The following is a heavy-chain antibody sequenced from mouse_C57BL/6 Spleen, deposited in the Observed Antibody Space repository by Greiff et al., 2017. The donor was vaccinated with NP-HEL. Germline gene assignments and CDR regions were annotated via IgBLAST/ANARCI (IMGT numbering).Heavy chain of an antibody. V-gene: IGHV1-5*01. Sequence: VQLQQSGTVLARPGASVKMSCKTSGYTFTSYWMHWVKQRPGQGLEWIGAIYPGNSDTSYNQKFKGKAKLTAVTSASTAYMELSSLTNEDSAVYYCTKPHYYGSSYPFDYWGKGTTLTVSS. J-gene: IGHJ2*01. CDR2: IYPGNSDT. CDR3: TKPHYYGSSYPFDY. CDR1: GYTFTSYW. D-gene: IGHD1-1*01.